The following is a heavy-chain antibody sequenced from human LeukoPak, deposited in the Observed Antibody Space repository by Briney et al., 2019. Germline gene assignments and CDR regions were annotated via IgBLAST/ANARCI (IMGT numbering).Heavy chain of an antibody. CDR1: GFTFSSYW. CDR3: SSPYNGIATIGAVY. J-gene: IGHJ4*02. D-gene: IGHD6-13*01. CDR2: INSDGSST. V-gene: IGHV3-74*01. Sequence: GGSLRLSCAASGFTFSSYWMHWVRQAPGKGLVWVSRINSDGSSTSYADSVKGRFTISRDNAKNTLYLQMNSLRAEDTAVYYCSSPYNGIATIGAVYWGQGTLVTVSS.